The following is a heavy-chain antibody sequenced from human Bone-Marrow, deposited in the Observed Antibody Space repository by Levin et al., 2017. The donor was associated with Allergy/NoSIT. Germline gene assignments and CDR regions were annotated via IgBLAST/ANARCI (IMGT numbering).Heavy chain of an antibody. CDR3: AGLKMGYCRSTSCHLKDWGSYWHFDL. V-gene: IGHV5-51*01. J-gene: IGHJ2*01. CDR1: GYDFTTYW. D-gene: IGHD3-16*02. Sequence: GESLKISCKGSGYDFTTYWIGWVRQMPGKGLEWMGIIYPGDSDTRYSPSFQGQVTISADKSISTAYLQWSSLKPSDTAIYYCAGLKMGYCRSTSCHLKDWGSYWHFDLWGRGTLVTVSS. CDR2: IYPGDSDT.